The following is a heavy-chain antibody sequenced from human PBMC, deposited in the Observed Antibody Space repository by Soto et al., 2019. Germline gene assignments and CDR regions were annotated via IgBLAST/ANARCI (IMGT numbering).Heavy chain of an antibody. CDR1: GCTFTSYC. J-gene: IGHJ6*02. Sequence: ASVKVSCKASGCTFTSYCISWVGQAPGQGLEWMGWISAYNGNTNYAQKLQGRVTMTTETCKSTAYMEMRSLRSDATAVYYCARDYGDYDILTGTSWQYGMDVWGQGTTVNVSS. CDR2: ISAYNGNT. V-gene: IGHV1-18*01. D-gene: IGHD3-9*01. CDR3: ARDYGDYDILTGTSWQYGMDV.